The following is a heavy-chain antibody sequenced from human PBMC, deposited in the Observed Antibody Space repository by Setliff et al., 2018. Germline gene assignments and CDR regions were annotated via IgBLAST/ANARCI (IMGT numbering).Heavy chain of an antibody. D-gene: IGHD4-17*01. CDR2: VYYSGTT. V-gene: IGHV4-59*01. J-gene: IGHJ4*02. Sequence: SETLSLTCTVSGGSISTYYWSWIRQTPVKGLEWIGYVYYSGTTNYNPLFKSRVTISVDRPKNQFSLKLSSVTAADTAVYYCTRGPNLYGDLDSWGLGTLVTVSS. CDR1: GGSISTYY. CDR3: TRGPNLYGDLDS.